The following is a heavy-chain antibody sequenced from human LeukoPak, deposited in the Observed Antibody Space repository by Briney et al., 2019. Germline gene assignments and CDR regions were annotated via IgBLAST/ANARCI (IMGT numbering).Heavy chain of an antibody. D-gene: IGHD3-3*01. V-gene: IGHV4-59*01. J-gene: IGHJ4*02. Sequence: KPSETLSLTCTVSGGPISSYYWSWIRQPPGKGLGWIGYIYYSGSTNYNPSLKSRVTISVDTSKTQFSLNLSSVNTADTAVYYCASGSGYYYYFDYWGQGTLVTVSS. CDR2: IYYSGST. CDR1: GGPISSYY. CDR3: ASGSGYYYYFDY.